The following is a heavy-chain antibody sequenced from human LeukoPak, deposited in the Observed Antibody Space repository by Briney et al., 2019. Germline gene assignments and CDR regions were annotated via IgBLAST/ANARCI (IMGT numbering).Heavy chain of an antibody. J-gene: IGHJ5*02. Sequence: GGSLRLSCEVSGFTFSIYAMRWVRQTPTKGLEWVSSISDTGRTTFYADSAKGRFTISRDNSKNTLYLQMDSLRVEDTAVYYCARGADYCSGGSCCSNCFDPWGQGTLVTVSS. CDR2: ISDTGRTT. V-gene: IGHV3-23*01. D-gene: IGHD2-15*01. CDR3: ARGADYCSGGSCCSNCFDP. CDR1: GFTFSIYA.